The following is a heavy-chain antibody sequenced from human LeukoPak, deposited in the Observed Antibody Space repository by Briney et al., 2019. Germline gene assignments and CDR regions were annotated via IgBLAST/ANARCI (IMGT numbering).Heavy chain of an antibody. V-gene: IGHV4-59*08. Sequence: SETLSLTCTLSSGSISTFYWSWIPPPPRKGLEWIGYGYQSGTTRYIPSLTRRVTISAATSKNKFSLRVTSVPAPHTAVYFCARHCGSLGYFDNWGQGTLVTVSS. CDR2: GYQSGTT. CDR3: ARHCGSLGYFDN. CDR1: SGSISTFY. D-gene: IGHD1-26*01. J-gene: IGHJ4*02.